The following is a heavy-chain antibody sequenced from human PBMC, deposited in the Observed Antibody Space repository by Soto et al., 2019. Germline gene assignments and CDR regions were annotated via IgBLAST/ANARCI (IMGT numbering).Heavy chain of an antibody. Sequence: GGSLRLSCVASGFTLSTYWMHWVRQAPGKGLVWVSRISSDGSTTNYADSVKGRFTISRDNAMNTLFLQMDSLRAEDTALYYCTRVINGRSGLFDYWGQGTLVTVSS. J-gene: IGHJ4*02. V-gene: IGHV3-74*01. D-gene: IGHD2-8*01. CDR2: ISSDGSTT. CDR3: TRVINGRSGLFDY. CDR1: GFTLSTYW.